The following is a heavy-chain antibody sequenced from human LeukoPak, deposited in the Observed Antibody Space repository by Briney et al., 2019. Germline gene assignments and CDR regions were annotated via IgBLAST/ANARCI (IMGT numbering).Heavy chain of an antibody. V-gene: IGHV1-46*01. Sequence: ASVKVSCKASGGTFSSYAISWVRQAPGQGLEWMGIINPSGGSTSYAQKFQGRVTMTRDTSTSTVYMELSSLRSEDTAVYYCARYYYDSSGYYSFDYWGQGTLVTVSS. D-gene: IGHD3-22*01. CDR1: GGTFSSYA. CDR3: ARYYYDSSGYYSFDY. J-gene: IGHJ4*02. CDR2: INPSGGST.